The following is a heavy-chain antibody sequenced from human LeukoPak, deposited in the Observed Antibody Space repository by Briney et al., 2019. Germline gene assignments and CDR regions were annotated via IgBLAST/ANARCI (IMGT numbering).Heavy chain of an antibody. V-gene: IGHV3-74*01. Sequence: GGSPRLSCAASGFTFSSYWMHWVRQAPGKGLVWVSRINSDGSSTSYADSVKGRFTISRDNAKNTLYLQMNSLRAEDTAVYYCARDSPYGDYPDYWGQGTLVTVSS. D-gene: IGHD4-17*01. CDR1: GFTFSSYW. CDR3: ARDSPYGDYPDY. CDR2: INSDGSST. J-gene: IGHJ4*02.